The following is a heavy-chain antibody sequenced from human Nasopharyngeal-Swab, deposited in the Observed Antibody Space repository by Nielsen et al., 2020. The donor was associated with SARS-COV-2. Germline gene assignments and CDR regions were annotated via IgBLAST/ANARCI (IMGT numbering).Heavy chain of an antibody. CDR3: AHQGVTGTTGGFDY. D-gene: IGHD1-7*01. Sequence: KVSCKGSGYSFTSYWIGWVRQMPGKGLEWMGRIDPSDSYTNYSPSFQGHVTISADKSISTAYLQWSSLKASDTAMYYCAHQGVTGTTGGFDYWGQGTLVTVSS. V-gene: IGHV5-10-1*01. CDR1: GYSFTSYW. CDR2: IDPSDSYT. J-gene: IGHJ4*02.